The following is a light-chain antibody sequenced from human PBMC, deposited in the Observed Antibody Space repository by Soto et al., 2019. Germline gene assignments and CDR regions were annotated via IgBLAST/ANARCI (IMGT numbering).Light chain of an antibody. CDR2: GAS. CDR3: QHYNNWPPWT. Sequence: EMVMTQSPATLSVSPGEGATLSCRASKSVSSNLAWYQQKPGQAPRLLIYGASTRATGIPARFSGSGSGTVFTLTISSLQSEDFAVYYCQHYNNWPPWTFGQGTKVEIK. J-gene: IGKJ1*01. CDR1: KSVSSN. V-gene: IGKV3-15*01.